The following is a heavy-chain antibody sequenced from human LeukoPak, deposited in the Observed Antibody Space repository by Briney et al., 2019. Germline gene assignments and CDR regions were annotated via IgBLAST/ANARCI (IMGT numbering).Heavy chain of an antibody. V-gene: IGHV4-4*07. CDR2: IYTSGST. CDR3: AREFPTMIVVAADY. CDR1: GGSISSYY. D-gene: IGHD3-22*01. J-gene: IGHJ4*02. Sequence: SETLSLTCTVSGGSISSYYWSWIRQPAGKGLEWIGRIYTSGSTNYNPSLKSRVTMSVDTSKNQFSLKLSSVTAADTAVYYCAREFPTMIVVAADYWGQGTLVTVSS.